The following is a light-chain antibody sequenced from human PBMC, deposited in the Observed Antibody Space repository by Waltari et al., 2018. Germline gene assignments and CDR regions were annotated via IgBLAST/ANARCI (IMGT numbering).Light chain of an antibody. V-gene: IGKV3-20*01. CDR2: AAS. CDR1: QSVSRRR. CDR3: QQFASSVMYT. J-gene: IGKJ2*01. Sequence: EVELTQSPGTLSVSPGERATLSCSASQSVSRRRIAWYVHKAGQSPTLLIYAASVRATGIPDRFSGSRSGTDFSLTISRVEPEDSAVYYCQQFASSVMYTFGQGTKVEI.